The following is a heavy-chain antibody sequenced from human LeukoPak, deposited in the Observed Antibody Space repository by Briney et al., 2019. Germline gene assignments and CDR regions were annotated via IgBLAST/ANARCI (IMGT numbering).Heavy chain of an antibody. CDR3: AKSPKGLPYDY. V-gene: IGHV3-23*01. CDR1: GFTFSSYG. Sequence: GGSLRLSCTASGFTFSSYGMSWVRQAPGKGLEWVSAISGSGDNTYYADSVKGRFTVSRDNSKNTLYVQMKSLRAEDTAVYYCAKSPKGLPYDYWGQGTLVTVSS. CDR2: ISGSGDNT. D-gene: IGHD5-18*01. J-gene: IGHJ4*02.